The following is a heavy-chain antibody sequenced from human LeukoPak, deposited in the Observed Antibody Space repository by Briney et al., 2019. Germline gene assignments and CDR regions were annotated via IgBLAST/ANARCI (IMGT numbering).Heavy chain of an antibody. CDR1: GFTFNDYT. Sequence: KPGGSLRLSCAASGFTFNDYTMTWVRQAPGKGLEWVGLIKSKAEGGTADFGAPVKGRFAISRDDSKNTLYLQMNSLKIEDTAVYYCATDLGSMYGLSYWGQGTLVTVSS. CDR2: IKSKAEGGTA. J-gene: IGHJ4*02. V-gene: IGHV3-15*01. CDR3: ATDLGSMYGLSY. D-gene: IGHD2-8*01.